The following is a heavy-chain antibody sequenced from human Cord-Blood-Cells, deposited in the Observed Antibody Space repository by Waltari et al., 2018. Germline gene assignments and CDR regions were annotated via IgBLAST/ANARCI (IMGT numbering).Heavy chain of an antibody. CDR3: ARMGSIAARPFAFDI. V-gene: IGHV1-3*01. Sequence: QAPGQRLEWMGWINAGNGNTKYSQKFQGRVTITRDTSASTAYMELSSLRSEDTAVYYCARMGSIAARPFAFDIWGQGTMVTVSS. D-gene: IGHD6-6*01. CDR2: INAGNGNT. J-gene: IGHJ3*02.